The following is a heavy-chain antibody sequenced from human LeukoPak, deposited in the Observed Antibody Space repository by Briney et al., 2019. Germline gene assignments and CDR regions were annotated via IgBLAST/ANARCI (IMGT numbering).Heavy chain of an antibody. J-gene: IGHJ4*02. CDR2: ISGSGGST. CDR1: GLTFSSHW. V-gene: IGHV3-23*01. D-gene: IGHD3-22*01. Sequence: GGSLRLSCAASGLTFSSHWMHWVRQAPGKGLEWVSAISGSGGSTYYADSVKGRFTISRDNSKNTLYLQMNSLRAEDTAVYYCAKDPPASYYYDSSGHDYWGQGTLVTVSS. CDR3: AKDPPASYYYDSSGHDY.